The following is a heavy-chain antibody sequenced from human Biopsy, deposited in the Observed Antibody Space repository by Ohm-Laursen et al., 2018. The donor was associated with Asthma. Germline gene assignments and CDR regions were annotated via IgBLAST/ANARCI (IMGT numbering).Heavy chain of an antibody. Sequence: SETLSLTCPVSGGSISSDYWSWLRQSPGKGLEWIGYIHNSGNTNYNPSLKSRVTISLDTSKNHFSLRLSFVTAADTAVYFCARGQGRGIQLWSLDPWGQGTLVTVSS. D-gene: IGHD5-18*01. CDR1: GGSISSDY. CDR3: ARGQGRGIQLWSLDP. J-gene: IGHJ5*02. V-gene: IGHV4-59*01. CDR2: IHNSGNT.